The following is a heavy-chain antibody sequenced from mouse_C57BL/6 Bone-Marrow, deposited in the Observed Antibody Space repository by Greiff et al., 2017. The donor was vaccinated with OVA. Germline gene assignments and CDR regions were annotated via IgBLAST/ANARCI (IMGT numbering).Heavy chain of an antibody. Sequence: VQVVESGPELVKPGASVKISCKASGYAFSSSWMNWVKQRPGKGLEWIGRIYPGDGDTNYNGKFKGKATLTADKSSSTAYMQLSSLTSEDSAVYFCAREWLVDYWGQGTSVTVSS. D-gene: IGHD1-3*01. V-gene: IGHV1-82*01. CDR3: AREWLVDY. CDR1: GYAFSSSW. CDR2: IYPGDGDT. J-gene: IGHJ4*01.